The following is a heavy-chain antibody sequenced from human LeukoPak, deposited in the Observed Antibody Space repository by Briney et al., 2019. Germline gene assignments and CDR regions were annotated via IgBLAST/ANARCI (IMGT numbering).Heavy chain of an antibody. J-gene: IGHJ6*02. V-gene: IGHV1-46*01. CDR1: GYTFTSYY. CDR2: INPSGGST. CDR3: ARASPRMVTYNYNYYYALDV. Sequence: ASVKVSCKASGYTFTSYYMHWVRQAPGQGLEWMGIINPSGGSTSYAQKFQGRVTMTRDTSTSTVYMELSSLRSDDTAVYYCARASPRMVTYNYNYYYALDVWGQGTTVTVSS. D-gene: IGHD1-1*01.